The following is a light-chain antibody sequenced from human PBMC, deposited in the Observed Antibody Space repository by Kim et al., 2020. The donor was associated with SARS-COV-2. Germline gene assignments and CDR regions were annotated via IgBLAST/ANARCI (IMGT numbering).Light chain of an antibody. CDR3: NSRDSNENVF. CDR1: SLRRYY. J-gene: IGLJ2*01. Sequence: VALGQTDRITCQGDSLRRYYATWYQKKTGQAPILVIYGKNNRPSGIPDRFSGSSSGNTASLTITGTQAGDEADYYCNSRDSNENVFFGGGTQLTVL. V-gene: IGLV3-19*01. CDR2: GKN.